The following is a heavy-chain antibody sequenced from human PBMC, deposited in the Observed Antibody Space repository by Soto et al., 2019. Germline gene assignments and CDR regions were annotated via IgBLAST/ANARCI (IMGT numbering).Heavy chain of an antibody. CDR2: IYSSGST. CDR3: ARGQRFSDCFDP. V-gene: IGHV4-4*07. CDR1: GGTISGYY. D-gene: IGHD3-3*01. Sequence: SETLSLTCTVIGGTISGYYWTWIRQSAGGGLEWIGRIYSSGSTNYNPSLKSRVTISLDTSMNHFSLRLSSVTAADTAVYYCARGQRFSDCFDPWGQGTLVTVSS. J-gene: IGHJ5*02.